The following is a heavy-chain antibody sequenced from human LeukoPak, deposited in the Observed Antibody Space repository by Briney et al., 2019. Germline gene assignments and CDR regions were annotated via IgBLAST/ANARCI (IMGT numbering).Heavy chain of an antibody. Sequence: SETLSLTCTFSGGSISSYYWSWIRQPAGKGLEWIGRIYTSGSTNYNPSLKSRVTMSVDTSKNQFSLKLSSVTAADTAVYYCARVEYQLLSVWFDPWGQGTLVTVSS. CDR1: GGSISSYY. V-gene: IGHV4-4*07. CDR2: IYTSGST. J-gene: IGHJ5*02. CDR3: ARVEYQLLSVWFDP. D-gene: IGHD2-2*01.